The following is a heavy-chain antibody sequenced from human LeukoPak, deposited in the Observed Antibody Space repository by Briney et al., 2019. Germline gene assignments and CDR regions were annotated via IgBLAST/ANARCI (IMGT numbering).Heavy chain of an antibody. V-gene: IGHV1-46*01. D-gene: IGHD2-15*01. Sequence: ASAKVSCKASGYTFTSYYMHWVRQAPGQGLEWMGIINPSGGSTSYAQKFQGRVTMTRDTSTSTVYMELSSLRSEDTAVYYCARSYGCSGGSCYSTPEIGSAFDIWGQGAMVTVSS. CDR2: INPSGGST. CDR1: GYTFTSYY. CDR3: ARSYGCSGGSCYSTPEIGSAFDI. J-gene: IGHJ3*02.